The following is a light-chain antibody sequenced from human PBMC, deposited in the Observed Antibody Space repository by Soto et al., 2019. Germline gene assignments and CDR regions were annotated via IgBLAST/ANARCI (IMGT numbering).Light chain of an antibody. V-gene: IGLV2-14*01. CDR1: SSDVGGYNY. CDR3: SSYTSSSIVV. J-gene: IGLJ2*01. Sequence: QSALTQPASVSGSPGQSITISCTGTSSDVGGYNYVSWYQQHRGKAPKLMIYDVSNRPSGVSNRFSGSKSGNTASLTISGLQAEDEADYYCSSYTSSSIVVFGGGTKLTVL. CDR2: DVS.